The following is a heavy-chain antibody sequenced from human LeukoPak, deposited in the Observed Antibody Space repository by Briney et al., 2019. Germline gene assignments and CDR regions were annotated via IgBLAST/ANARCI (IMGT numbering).Heavy chain of an antibody. CDR3: ARSPQGTATTANWLDP. J-gene: IGHJ5*02. CDR2: IYTSGST. Sequence: SETLSLACTVSGDSISSGSYYWSWIRQPAGKGLEWIGRIYTSGSTNYNPSLKSRVTISVDMSKNQLSLKLSSVTAADTAVYYCARSPQGTATTANWLDPWGQGTLVTVSS. CDR1: GDSISSGSYY. V-gene: IGHV4-61*02. D-gene: IGHD4-17*01.